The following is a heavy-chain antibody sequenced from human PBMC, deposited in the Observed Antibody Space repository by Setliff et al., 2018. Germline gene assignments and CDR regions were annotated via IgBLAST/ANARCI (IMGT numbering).Heavy chain of an antibody. CDR3: ARGRGLEWLPESWFDP. CDR2: IYTGGST. D-gene: IGHD3-3*01. Sequence: KPSETLSLTCSVSGDSINSGTYYWSWFRQSAGKGLEWIGRIYTGGSTNYNPSLKSRVTISLDTSKNHFSLPLTSVTAADTAVYYCARGRGLEWLPESWFDPWGQGTLVTVSS. J-gene: IGHJ5*02. V-gene: IGHV4-61*02. CDR1: GDSINSGTYY.